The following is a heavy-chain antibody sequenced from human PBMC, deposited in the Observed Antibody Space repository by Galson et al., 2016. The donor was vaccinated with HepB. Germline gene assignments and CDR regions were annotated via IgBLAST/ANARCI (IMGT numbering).Heavy chain of an antibody. Sequence: SLRLSCAASGFTVSSNYMTWVRQAPGKGPEWVSVIYSGGSTSYADSVKGRFTISSDSSKNTLYLQMNSLRPEDTAVYYCASRSDSLLVVTGDCWGQGTLVTVSS. V-gene: IGHV3-66*02. CDR1: GFTVSSNY. D-gene: IGHD2-8*02. J-gene: IGHJ4*02. CDR3: ASRSDSLLVVTGDC. CDR2: IYSGGST.